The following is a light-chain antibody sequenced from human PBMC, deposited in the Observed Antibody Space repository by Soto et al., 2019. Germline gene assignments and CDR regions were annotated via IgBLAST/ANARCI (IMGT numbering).Light chain of an antibody. CDR2: GAS. Sequence: DIPMTQSPSAMSASLGDRVTITCRASQVISNSLAWFQQKPGRVPKRLIYGASTLQSWAPSRFSGSASGAAVTLTIRSLQPKYLATYYCLQYNSYPFTFGGGTKVEIK. V-gene: IGKV1-17*03. CDR1: QVISNS. J-gene: IGKJ4*01. CDR3: LQYNSYPFT.